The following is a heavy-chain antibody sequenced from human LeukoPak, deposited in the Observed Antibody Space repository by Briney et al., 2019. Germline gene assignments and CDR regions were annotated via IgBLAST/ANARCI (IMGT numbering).Heavy chain of an antibody. D-gene: IGHD2-2*01. CDR3: ARHRRIQRTFDI. V-gene: IGHV4-39*01. J-gene: IGHJ3*02. CDR2: IYYSGST. CDR1: GGSISSSSYY. Sequence: NPSETLFLTCTVSGGSISSSSYYWGWIRQPPGKGLEWIGSIYYSGSTYYNPSLKSRVTISVDTSKNQFSLKLSSVTAADTAVYYCARHRRIQRTFDIWGQGTTVTVSS.